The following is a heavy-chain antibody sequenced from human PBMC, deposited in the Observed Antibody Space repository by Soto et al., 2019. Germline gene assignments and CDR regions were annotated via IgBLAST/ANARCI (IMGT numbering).Heavy chain of an antibody. CDR3: ARGYRCVKRGVYSGGSCYLKD. CDR2: INHSGST. D-gene: IGHD2-15*01. V-gene: IGHV4-34*01. J-gene: IGHJ4*02. CDR1: GGSFSGYY. Sequence: QVQLQQWGAGLLKPSETLSLTCAVYGGSFSGYYWSWIRQPPGKGLEWIGEINHSGSTNYNPSLKGRVTIAVDTSKNQFSLKLSSVSAADTAVYYCARGYRCVKRGVYSGGSCYLKDWGQGTLVTVSS.